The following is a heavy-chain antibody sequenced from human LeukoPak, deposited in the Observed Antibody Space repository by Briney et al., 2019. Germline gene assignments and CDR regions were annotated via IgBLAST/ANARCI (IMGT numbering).Heavy chain of an antibody. V-gene: IGHV4-59*02. Sequence: GSLRLSCAASGFTVSSNYMSWIRQPPGKGLEWIGYIYDSGSTHYNPSLKSRVTISVDRSKNQFSLKLSSVTAADTAVYYCARGYYTGSYYDLYYWGQGTLVTVSS. CDR1: GFTVSSNY. D-gene: IGHD1-26*01. CDR3: ARGYYTGSYYDLYY. J-gene: IGHJ4*02. CDR2: IYDSGST.